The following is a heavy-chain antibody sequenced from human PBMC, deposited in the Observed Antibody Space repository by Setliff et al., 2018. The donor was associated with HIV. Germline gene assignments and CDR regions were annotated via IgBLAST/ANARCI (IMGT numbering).Heavy chain of an antibody. CDR2: IVVDSGNT. CDR1: GFRFISSA. Sequence: SVKVSCKASGFRFISSAMQWVRQARGQRLEWIGWIVVDSGNTNYAQKFQERVTITRDMSTSTAYMELSSLRSEDTAVYYCAALYYDSSGYYPGAFDIWGQGTRVTVSS. V-gene: IGHV1-58*02. CDR3: AALYYDSSGYYPGAFDI. D-gene: IGHD3-22*01. J-gene: IGHJ3*02.